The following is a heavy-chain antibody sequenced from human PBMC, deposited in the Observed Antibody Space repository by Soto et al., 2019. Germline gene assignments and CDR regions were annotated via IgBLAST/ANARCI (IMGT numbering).Heavy chain of an antibody. CDR2: IKPDGSAT. J-gene: IGHJ4*02. Sequence: GGSLRLSCAVSGFTFGSYWMNWVRLIPGKGLEWVAYIKPDGSATYYVDSVKGRFTISRDNAKNSLYLQMNSLRVEDTSVYYCARAGYCGPGCYYYFDYWGQGTLVTVS. CDR3: ARAGYCGPGCYYYFDY. D-gene: IGHD2-21*02. CDR1: GFTFGSYW. V-gene: IGHV3-7*01.